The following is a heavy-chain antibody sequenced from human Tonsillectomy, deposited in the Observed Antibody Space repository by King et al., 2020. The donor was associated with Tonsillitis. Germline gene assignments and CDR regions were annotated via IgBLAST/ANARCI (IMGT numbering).Heavy chain of an antibody. CDR3: AREVVV. J-gene: IGHJ4*02. V-gene: IGHV4-31*03. CDR2: ILHSGST. Sequence: VQLQESGPGLVKPSQTLSLTCTVSGYSISSDNYYWSWIRQYPGKGLEWIGYILHSGSTHYNPSLKSRVTMSVYTSKNQFSLKLTSVTAADTAVYYCAREVVVWSQGTLVTVSS. CDR1: GYSISSDNYY. D-gene: IGHD2-15*01.